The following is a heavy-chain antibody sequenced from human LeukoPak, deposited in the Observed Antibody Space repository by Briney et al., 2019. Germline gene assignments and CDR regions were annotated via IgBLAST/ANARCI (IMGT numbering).Heavy chain of an antibody. D-gene: IGHD6-19*01. CDR2: IYYSGNT. CDR3: ARSHSRGWPDAFDI. CDR1: GDSISNFY. Sequence: PSETLSLTCTVSGDSISNFYWNWIRQPPGKGLEWVGYIYYSGNTNYNPSLKSRGTISVDTSKNQFSLRLNSVTAADTAVYYCARSHSRGWPDAFDIWGQGTMVTVPS. J-gene: IGHJ3*02. V-gene: IGHV4-59*13.